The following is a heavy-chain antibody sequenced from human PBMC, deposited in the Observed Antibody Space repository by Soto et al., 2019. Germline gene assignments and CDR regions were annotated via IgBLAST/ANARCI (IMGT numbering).Heavy chain of an antibody. D-gene: IGHD4-17*01. J-gene: IGHJ5*02. CDR3: EQARAGLYGFDP. CDR2: ISGSGSTT. Sequence: PGGSLRLSCAASGFTFAGYVMSWVRQAPVQGLEWVSAISGSGSTTYYADNVKGRFIISRDNSMNTLSLQLNSLRAEDTAEYYDEQARAGLYGFDPWCPGTLVTVSA. V-gene: IGHV3-23*01. CDR1: GFTFAGYV.